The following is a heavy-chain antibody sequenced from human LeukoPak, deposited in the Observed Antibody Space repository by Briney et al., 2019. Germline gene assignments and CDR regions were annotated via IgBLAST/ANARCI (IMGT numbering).Heavy chain of an antibody. D-gene: IGHD5-18*01. CDR3: ARVLRAASWRSYDY. CDR2: IYYNGGT. Sequence: SETLSLTCAVYGGSFSGYYWSWIRQPPGKGLEWIGYIYYNGGTNYNPSLKSRVTISIDTSTNQFSLRLNSMTAADTAVYYCARVLRAASWRSYDYWGQGSLVAVSS. V-gene: IGHV4-59*01. J-gene: IGHJ4*02. CDR1: GGSFSGYY.